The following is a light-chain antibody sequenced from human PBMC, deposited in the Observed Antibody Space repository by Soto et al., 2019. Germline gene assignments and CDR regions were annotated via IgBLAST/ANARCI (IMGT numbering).Light chain of an antibody. Sequence: QSALTQPASVSGSPGQSITASCTGTTSDVGGYDYVAWYQQHPGKAPKLMIYDVSSRPSGVSNRFSGSKSGNTASLTISGLQAEDEADYYCSSYLGSSTLSGVFGTGTKLTVL. CDR1: TSDVGGYDY. J-gene: IGLJ1*01. CDR2: DVS. V-gene: IGLV2-14*01. CDR3: SSYLGSSTLSGV.